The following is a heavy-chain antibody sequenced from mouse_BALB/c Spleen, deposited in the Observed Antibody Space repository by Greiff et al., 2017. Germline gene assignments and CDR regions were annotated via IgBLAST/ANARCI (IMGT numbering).Heavy chain of an antibody. J-gene: IGHJ2*01. D-gene: IGHD2-3*01. CDR3: ARGAAYDHYFDY. V-gene: IGHV1-14*01. CDR1: GYTFTSYV. CDR2: INPYNDGT. Sequence: EVHLVESGPELVKPGASVKMSCKASGYTFTSYVMHWVKQKPGQGLEWIGYINPYNDGTKYNEKFKGKATLTSDKSSSTAYMELSSLTSEDSAVYYCARGAAYDHYFDYWGQGTTLTVSS.